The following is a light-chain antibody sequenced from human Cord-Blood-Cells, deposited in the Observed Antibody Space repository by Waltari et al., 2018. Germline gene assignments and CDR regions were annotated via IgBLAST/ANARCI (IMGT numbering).Light chain of an antibody. CDR1: QSVSSY. Sequence: EIVLTQSPATLSLSPGETATLSCRASQSVSSYLTWYQQKPGQAPSLRIYDASNRATGIPARFSGSGSGTDFTLTISSLEPEDFAVYYCQQRSNWPLPFGGGTKVEIK. CDR3: QQRSNWPLP. J-gene: IGKJ4*01. V-gene: IGKV3-11*01. CDR2: DAS.